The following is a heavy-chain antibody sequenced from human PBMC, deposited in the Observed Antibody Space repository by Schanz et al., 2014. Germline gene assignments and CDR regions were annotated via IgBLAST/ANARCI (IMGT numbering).Heavy chain of an antibody. CDR1: GFMFSSYG. D-gene: IGHD2-8*02. CDR3: AKSLESCPGGRCSRGYFDY. CDR2: ISDSGDTA. J-gene: IGHJ4*02. Sequence: EVQLLESGGGVVQPGRSLRLSCAASGFMFSSYGMHWVRQAPGKGLEWVSLISDSGDTAYYADSVKGRFTISRDNFKGALYLQMSSLRAEDTAVYYCAKSLESCPGGRCSRGYFDYWGQGTLVTVSS. V-gene: IGHV3-23*01.